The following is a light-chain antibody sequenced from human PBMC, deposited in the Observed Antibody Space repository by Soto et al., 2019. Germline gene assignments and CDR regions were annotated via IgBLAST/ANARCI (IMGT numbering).Light chain of an antibody. V-gene: IGKV1-12*01. CDR3: QQTHTFPLT. Sequence: DIQMTQSPSSVSASVGDRVTITCRASQGVSSWLAWYQQKPGKAPNLLMYAASNLQSGVPSRFSGSGSGTDSTLTISSLQPEDFATYYCQQTHTFPLTFGPGTKVDIK. CDR2: AAS. CDR1: QGVSSW. J-gene: IGKJ3*01.